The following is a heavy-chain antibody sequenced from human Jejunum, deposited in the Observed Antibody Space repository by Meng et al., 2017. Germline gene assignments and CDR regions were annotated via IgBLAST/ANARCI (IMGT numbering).Heavy chain of an antibody. CDR2: ISSSDTYI. Sequence: GESLKISCAASGFSFSSYSMNWVRQAPGKGLEWVSFISSSDTYIYYADSVKGRFTISRGNTKNSLYLQMNSLRVEDTAVYYCATSMIRDPVGWGQGTLVTVSS. D-gene: IGHD3-10*01. J-gene: IGHJ4*02. CDR3: ATSMIRDPVG. CDR1: GFSFSSYS. V-gene: IGHV3-21*01.